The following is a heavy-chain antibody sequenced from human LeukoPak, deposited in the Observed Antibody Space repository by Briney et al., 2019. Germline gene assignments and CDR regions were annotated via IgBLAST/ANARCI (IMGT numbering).Heavy chain of an antibody. D-gene: IGHD4/OR15-4a*01. CDR2: ISGGGANT. CDR1: GFTFSSYV. CDR3: AKGPAKGSPYYFDY. V-gene: IGHV3-23*01. J-gene: IGHJ4*02. Sequence: GGSLRLSCAASGFTFSSYVMSWVRQAPGKGLEWVSGISGGGANTYYADSVKGRFTISRDNSKNTLYLQMNSLRAEDTAVYYCAKGPAKGSPYYFDYWGQGTLVTVSS.